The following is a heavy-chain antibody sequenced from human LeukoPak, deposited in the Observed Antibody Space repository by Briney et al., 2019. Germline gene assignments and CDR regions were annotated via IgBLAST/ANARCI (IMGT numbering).Heavy chain of an antibody. V-gene: IGHV4-34*01. J-gene: IGHJ6*03. CDR3: ARAGGNSFYYYYYMDV. D-gene: IGHD4-23*01. Sequence: SETLSLTCAVYGGSFSGYYWSWIRQPPGKGLEWIGEINHSGSINYNPSLKSRVTISVDTSKNQFSLKLSSVTAADTAVYYCARAGGNSFYYYYYMDVWGKGTTVTVSS. CDR1: GGSFSGYY. CDR2: INHSGSI.